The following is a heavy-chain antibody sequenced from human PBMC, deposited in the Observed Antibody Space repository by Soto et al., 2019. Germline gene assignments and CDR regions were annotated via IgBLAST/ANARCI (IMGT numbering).Heavy chain of an antibody. CDR3: VGAPHY. D-gene: IGHD3-16*01. Sequence: QVQLQESGPGLVKPSGTLSLTCAVSGDSVSGTNWWSWVRQPPGKGLEWIGEFHHSGSSNYNPSLRTRVTISVDKSKHHFSLKGRAVTAADKAVHYCVGAPHYWGHGTLVTVSS. CDR1: GDSVSGTNW. V-gene: IGHV4-4*02. J-gene: IGHJ4*01. CDR2: FHHSGSS.